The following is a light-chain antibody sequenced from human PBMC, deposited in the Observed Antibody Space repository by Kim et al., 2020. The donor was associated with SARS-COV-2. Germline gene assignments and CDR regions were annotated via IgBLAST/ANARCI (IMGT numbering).Light chain of an antibody. CDR3: QQYNNWPPIT. J-gene: IGKJ5*01. CDR1: QSVSSN. V-gene: IGKV3-15*01. CDR2: GAS. Sequence: SPGERATLSCRASQSVSSNLAWYQQKPGQAPRILIYGASTRATGIPARFSGSGSGTEFTLTISSLQSEDFAVYYCQQYNNWPPITFGQGTRLEIK.